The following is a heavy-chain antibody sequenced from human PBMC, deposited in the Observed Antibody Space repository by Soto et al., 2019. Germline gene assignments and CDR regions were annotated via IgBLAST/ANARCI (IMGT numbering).Heavy chain of an antibody. D-gene: IGHD2-15*01. CDR3: ARDLLGSFDV. CDR1: GYTFTSYG. Sequence: QVQLVQSGAVVKKPGASVKVSCKASGYTFTSYGIGWVRQAPGQGLEWMGWINTNNGNTNSAQRLQGRVTMTADTSTRTGYMDLRSLRSDDTAIYYCARDLLGSFDVWGQGTMVTISS. CDR2: INTNNGNT. V-gene: IGHV1-18*01. J-gene: IGHJ3*01.